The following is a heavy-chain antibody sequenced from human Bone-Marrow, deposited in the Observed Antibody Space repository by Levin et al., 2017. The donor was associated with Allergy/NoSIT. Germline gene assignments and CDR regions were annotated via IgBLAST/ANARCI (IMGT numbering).Heavy chain of an antibody. CDR2: IYHSGSS. V-gene: IGHV4-4*02. CDR3: TRPYHFYIDV. J-gene: IGHJ6*03. CDR1: GDSISSSW. Sequence: GSLRLSCAVSGDSISSSWWGWVRQPPGKGLEWIGEIYHSGSSHYSPSLKSRVSMSVDKSKNQFSLNLSSVTAADTAIYYCTRPYHFYIDVWGKGTTVIVSS.